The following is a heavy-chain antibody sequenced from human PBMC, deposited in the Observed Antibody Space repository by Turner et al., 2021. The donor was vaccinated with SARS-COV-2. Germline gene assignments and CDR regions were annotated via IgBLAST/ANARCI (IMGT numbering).Heavy chain of an antibody. Sequence: QLPESCPGLVKPSETLFPTCSVPGDSLSSSKYYWGWIRQPPGKGLEWIATVKYGGNTFYNPSRKSRVSISVDASKNQIFLNLTSGTAADTAVDYCSTDWILVWFGKLQDTETKRLGSWGQGTLVTVSS. CDR1: GDSLSSSKYY. CDR2: VKYGGNT. V-gene: IGHV4-39*02. J-gene: IGHJ4*02. D-gene: IGHD3-10*01. CDR3: STDWILVWFGKLQDTETKRLGS.